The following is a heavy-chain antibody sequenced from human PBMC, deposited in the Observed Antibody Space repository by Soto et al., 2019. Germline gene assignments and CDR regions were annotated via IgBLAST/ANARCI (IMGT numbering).Heavy chain of an antibody. CDR2: VSSNGGNT. CDR3: TTDSPYGSGTPPA. CDR1: GLTFSNYS. J-gene: IGHJ5*02. V-gene: IGHV3-64*01. Sequence: PGGLHTLSYTASGLTFSNYSLHRISQAQGKGLEYVSAVSSNGGNTFYANSVKGRFTISRDDSRNTLNLQMNSLKIEDTGVYYCTTDSPYGSGTPPAWGQGTVVTVSS. D-gene: IGHD3-10*01.